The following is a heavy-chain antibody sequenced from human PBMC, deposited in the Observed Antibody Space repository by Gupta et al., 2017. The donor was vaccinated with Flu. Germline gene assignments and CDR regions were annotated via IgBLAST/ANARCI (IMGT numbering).Heavy chain of an antibody. CDR1: ISSHY. Sequence: ISSHYWSWIRQPAGKRLEWIGRIYSSGSTDYNPSLKSRVTMSVDTSKNQFSLKLTSVTAAXTAVYYCAXVTWYQWVNAFDIWGQGTLVTVSS. V-gene: IGHV4-4*07. CDR2: IYSSGST. J-gene: IGHJ3*02. D-gene: IGHD2-15*01. CDR3: AXVTWYQWVNAFDI.